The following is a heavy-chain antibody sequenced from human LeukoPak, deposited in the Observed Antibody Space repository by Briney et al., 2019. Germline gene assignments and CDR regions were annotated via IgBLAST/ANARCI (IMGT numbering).Heavy chain of an antibody. CDR2: IIPIFGTA. CDR3: ARNYKEWFGHYYYYMDV. Sequence: ASVKVSCKASGGTFSSYAISWVRQAPGQGLEWMGGIIPIFGTANYAQKFQGSVTITADESTSTAYMELSSLRSEDTAVYYCARNYKEWFGHYYYYMDVWGKGTTVTVSS. D-gene: IGHD3-10*01. V-gene: IGHV1-69*13. CDR1: GGTFSSYA. J-gene: IGHJ6*03.